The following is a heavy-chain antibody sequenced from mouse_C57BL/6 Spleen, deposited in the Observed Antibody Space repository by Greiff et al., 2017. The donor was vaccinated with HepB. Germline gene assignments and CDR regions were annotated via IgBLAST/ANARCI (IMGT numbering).Heavy chain of an antibody. Sequence: EVQLQQSGPELVKPGASVKIPCKASGYTFTDYNMDWVKQSHGKSLEWIGDINPNNGGTIYNQKFKGKATLTVDKSSSTAYMELRSLTSEDTAVYYGARNYYGSSYEFDYWGQGTTLTVSS. D-gene: IGHD1-1*01. J-gene: IGHJ2*01. CDR1: GYTFTDYN. CDR2: INPNNGGT. V-gene: IGHV1-18*01. CDR3: ARNYYGSSYEFDY.